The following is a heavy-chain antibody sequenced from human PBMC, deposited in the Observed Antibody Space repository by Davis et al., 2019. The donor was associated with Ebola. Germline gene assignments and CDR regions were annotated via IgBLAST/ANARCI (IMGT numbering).Heavy chain of an antibody. CDR2: INHSGRT. CDR3: ARVGYGSGSSTFDY. V-gene: IGHV4-34*01. D-gene: IGHD3-10*01. CDR1: GGSFSGHY. Sequence: MPSETLSLTCAVYGGSFSGHYWSWIRQPPGKGLEWIGEINHSGRTNYNPSLKSRVTISVDTSKNQFSLKLSSVTAADTAVYYCARVGYGSGSSTFDYWGQGTLVTVSS. J-gene: IGHJ4*02.